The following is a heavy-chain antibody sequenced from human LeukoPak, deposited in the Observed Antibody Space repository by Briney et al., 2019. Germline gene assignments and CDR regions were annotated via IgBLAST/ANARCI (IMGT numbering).Heavy chain of an antibody. CDR2: ISSSSSTI. Sequence: GGSLRLSCAASGFSFSSYRVNWVRQAPGKGLEWVSYISSSSSTIYYADSVKGRFTISRDNSKNTLYLQMNSLRAEDTAVYYXXXXXXXXXXXXXXYWRTYYYMDVWGKGTTVTVSS. V-gene: IGHV3-48*01. CDR1: GFSFSSYR. CDR3: XXXXXXXXXXXXXYWRTYYYMDV. D-gene: IGHD2-15*01. J-gene: IGHJ6*03.